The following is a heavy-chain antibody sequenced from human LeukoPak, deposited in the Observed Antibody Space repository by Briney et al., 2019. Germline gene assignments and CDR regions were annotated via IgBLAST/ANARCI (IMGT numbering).Heavy chain of an antibody. J-gene: IGHJ4*02. CDR3: ARGIAAAAPYDY. CDR2: ISYDGSNK. V-gene: IGHV3-30*19. Sequence: GGSLRLSCAASGFTFSYYGMHWVRQAPGKGLEWVAVISYDGSNKYYADSVKGRFTISRDNSKNTLYLQMNSLRAEDTAVYYCARGIAAAAPYDYWGQGTLVTVSS. CDR1: GFTFSYYG. D-gene: IGHD6-13*01.